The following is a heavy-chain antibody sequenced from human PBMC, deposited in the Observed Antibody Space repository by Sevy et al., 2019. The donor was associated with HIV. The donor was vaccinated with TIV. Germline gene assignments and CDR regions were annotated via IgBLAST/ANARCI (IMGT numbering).Heavy chain of an antibody. V-gene: IGHV3-30*18. J-gene: IGHJ6*02. CDR2: ISYDGSNK. CDR3: AKDRYDFWSGYPHKYYYYGMDV. Sequence: GGSLRLSCAASGFTFSSYGMHWVRQAPGKGLEWVAVISYDGSNKYYADSVKGRFTISRDNSKNTLYLQMNSLRAEDTAVYYCAKDRYDFWSGYPHKYYYYGMDVWGQGTTVTVSS. CDR1: GFTFSSYG. D-gene: IGHD3-3*01.